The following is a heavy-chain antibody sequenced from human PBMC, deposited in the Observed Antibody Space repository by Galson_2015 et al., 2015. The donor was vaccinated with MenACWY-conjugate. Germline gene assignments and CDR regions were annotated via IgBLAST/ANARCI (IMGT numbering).Heavy chain of an antibody. D-gene: IGHD3-3*01. CDR2: ISTSGGRT. J-gene: IGHJ3*01. V-gene: IGHV3-23*01. Sequence: SLRLSCAASGFTFSTYWMTWVRQPPGKGLEWVSAISTSGGRTYYADSVRGRFTISRDNAGNILYLQMNSLRVADTAVYYCAKASFGVTIGEVFAFDSWGQGTMITVSS. CDR1: GFTFSTYW. CDR3: AKASFGVTIGEVFAFDS.